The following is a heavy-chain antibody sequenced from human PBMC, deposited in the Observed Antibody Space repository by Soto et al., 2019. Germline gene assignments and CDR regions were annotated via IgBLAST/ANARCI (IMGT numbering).Heavy chain of an antibody. D-gene: IGHD3-22*01. CDR3: ARGPTDYYDCNAKYFLDY. Sequence: QVQLVQSGAEVTKPGASVKVSCQASGYTFITYGVSWVRQAPGQGLDWLGWISTYNGNTRYEERLQGRVTMTTDTTTNTAYKEQRNLRSDDTAAYYCARGPTDYYDCNAKYFLDYWGQGTLVTVSS. V-gene: IGHV1-18*01. CDR1: GYTFITYG. J-gene: IGHJ4*02. CDR2: ISTYNGNT.